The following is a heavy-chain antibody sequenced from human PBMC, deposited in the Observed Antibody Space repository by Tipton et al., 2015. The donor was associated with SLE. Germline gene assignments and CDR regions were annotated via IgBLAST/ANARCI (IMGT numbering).Heavy chain of an antibody. CDR3: AKDSGQTYYYGSGSFDY. V-gene: IGHV3-64*04. D-gene: IGHD3-10*01. CDR1: GFTFTFSSYA. Sequence: SLRLSCSASGFTFTFSSYAMHWVRQAPGKGLEYVSAISSNGGSTNYADSVKGRFSISRDNSKNSLYLQMNSLRAEDTALYYCAKDSGQTYYYGSGSFDYWGQGTLVTVSS. CDR2: ISSNGGST. J-gene: IGHJ4*02.